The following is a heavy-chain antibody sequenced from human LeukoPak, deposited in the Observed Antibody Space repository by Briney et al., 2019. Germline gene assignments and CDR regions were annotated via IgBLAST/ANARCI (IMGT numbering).Heavy chain of an antibody. CDR3: ASGIAVAGLFY. J-gene: IGHJ4*02. V-gene: IGHV4-59*12. Sequence: SETLSLTCTVSGGSISTYYWSWIRQPPGKGLEWIGYIYHSGSTYYNPSLKSRVTISVDRSKNQFSLKLSSVTAADTAVYYCASGIAVAGLFYWGQGTLVTVSS. D-gene: IGHD6-19*01. CDR1: GGSISTYY. CDR2: IYHSGST.